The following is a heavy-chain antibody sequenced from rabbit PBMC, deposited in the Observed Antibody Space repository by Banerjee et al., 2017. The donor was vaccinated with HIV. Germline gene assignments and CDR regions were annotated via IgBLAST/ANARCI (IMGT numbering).Heavy chain of an antibody. Sequence: QSLEESGGDLVKPGASLTLTCTASGFSFSSSYWIYWVRQAPGKGLEWIGCIYTGSSGTTRYASWAKGRFTISKTSSTTVTLQMTSLTAADTATYFCARGTYGYAGYAPNLWGQGTLVTVS. J-gene: IGHJ4*01. CDR1: GFSFSSSYW. D-gene: IGHD6-1*01. CDR3: ARGTYGYAGYAPNL. CDR2: IYTGSSGTT. V-gene: IGHV1S40*01.